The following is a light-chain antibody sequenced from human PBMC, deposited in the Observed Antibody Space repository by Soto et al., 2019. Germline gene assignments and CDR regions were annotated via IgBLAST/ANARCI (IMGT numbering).Light chain of an antibody. CDR1: QSISSY. CDR2: NAS. V-gene: IGKV1-39*01. Sequence: DTPMSQSVSYLSASIGDRVTITCRASQSISSYLNWYQQKPGKAPKLLIYNASTLKSGVPSRFSGSGSGTDFTLTISSLQPEDFATYYCQQRNSYPLTFGGGTKVDI. J-gene: IGKJ4*02. CDR3: QQRNSYPLT.